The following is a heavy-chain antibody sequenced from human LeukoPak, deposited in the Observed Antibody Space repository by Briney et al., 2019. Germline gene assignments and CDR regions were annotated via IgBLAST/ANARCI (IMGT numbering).Heavy chain of an antibody. D-gene: IGHD6-6*01. J-gene: IGHJ4*02. CDR2: INAYNGNT. CDR3: ARDSSSPWGWYFDY. CDR1: GCTFTHYG. Sequence: GASVKVSCKASGCTFTHYGSSWVGPAPAQGLEWMGWINAYNGNTNYAQKLQGSVTMPRDTSTSTAYMELRSLRSDDTAVYYCARDSSSPWGWYFDYWGQGTLVTGSS. V-gene: IGHV1-18*01.